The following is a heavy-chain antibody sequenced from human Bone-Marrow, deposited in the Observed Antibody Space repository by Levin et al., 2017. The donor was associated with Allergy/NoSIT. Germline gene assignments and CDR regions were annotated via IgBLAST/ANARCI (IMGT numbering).Heavy chain of an antibody. CDR2: TSYDGSNK. CDR3: AKDRAVYDDSDSLDY. J-gene: IGHJ4*02. D-gene: IGHD5/OR15-5a*01. Sequence: TGGSLRLSCAASGFTFSTHGMHWVRQAPGKGLEWVAITSYDGSNKYYADSVKGRFTISRDNSKNTVFLQMNSLRPEDTAVYYCAKDRAVYDDSDSLDYWGQGTLVTVSS. V-gene: IGHV3-30*18. CDR1: GFTFSTHG.